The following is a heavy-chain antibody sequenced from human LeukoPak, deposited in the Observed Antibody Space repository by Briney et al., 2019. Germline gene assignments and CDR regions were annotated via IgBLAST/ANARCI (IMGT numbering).Heavy chain of an antibody. D-gene: IGHD3-22*01. CDR1: GGSFSGYY. J-gene: IGHJ3*02. CDR3: ARGHTYYDSSGYRKANAFDI. V-gene: IGHV4-34*01. CDR2: INHSGST. Sequence: PSETLSLTCAVYGGSFSGYYWSWIRQPPGKGLEWIGEINHSGSTNYNPSLKSRVTISVDTSKNQFSLKLSSVTAADTAVYYCARGHTYYDSSGYRKANAFDIWGQGTMVTVSS.